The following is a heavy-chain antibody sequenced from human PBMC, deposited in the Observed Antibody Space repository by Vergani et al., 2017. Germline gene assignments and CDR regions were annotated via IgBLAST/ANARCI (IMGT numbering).Heavy chain of an antibody. V-gene: IGHV3-23*03. CDR2: IYSGGSST. D-gene: IGHD3-3*01. CDR1: GFTFSSYA. CDR3: AKGAPYDFWSGYPLDYYYYYMDV. Sequence: EVQLLESGGGLVQPGGSLRLSCAASGFTFSSYAMSWVRQAPGKGLEWVSVIYSGGSSTYYADSVKGRFTISRDNSKNKLYLQMNSLRAEDTAVYYCAKGAPYDFWSGYPLDYYYYYMDVWGKGTTVTVSS. J-gene: IGHJ6*03.